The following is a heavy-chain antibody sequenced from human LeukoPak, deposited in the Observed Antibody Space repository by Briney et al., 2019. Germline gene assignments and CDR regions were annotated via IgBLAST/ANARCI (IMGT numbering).Heavy chain of an antibody. Sequence: GGSLRLSCAASGFTFSSYAMSWVRQAPGKGLEWVSGIGGSSGSTNYADSVRGRFTITRDNSKNALYLQMNSLRAEDTAVYYCARVAAIYYYYMEVWGKGTTVTVSS. CDR2: IGGSSGST. V-gene: IGHV3-23*01. D-gene: IGHD6-13*01. CDR1: GFTFSSYA. J-gene: IGHJ6*03. CDR3: ARVAAIYYYYMEV.